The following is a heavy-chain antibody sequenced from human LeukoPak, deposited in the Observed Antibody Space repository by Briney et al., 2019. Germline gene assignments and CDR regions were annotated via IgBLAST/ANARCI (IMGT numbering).Heavy chain of an antibody. CDR2: INHSGST. J-gene: IGHJ5*02. Sequence: SETLSLTCAVYGGSFSGYYWGWIRQPPGKGLEWIGEINHSGSTNYNPSLKSRVTISVDTSKNQFSLKLSSVTAADTAVYYCARGRYNWNDAWFDPWGQGTLVTVSS. D-gene: IGHD1-1*01. CDR3: ARGRYNWNDAWFDP. CDR1: GGSFSGYY. V-gene: IGHV4-34*01.